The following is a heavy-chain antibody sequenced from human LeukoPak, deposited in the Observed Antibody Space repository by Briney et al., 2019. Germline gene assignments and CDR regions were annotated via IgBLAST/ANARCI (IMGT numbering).Heavy chain of an antibody. CDR1: GFSLSPSGVG. J-gene: IGHJ4*02. CDR2: IYWDDDK. Sequence: SGPTLVKPTQSLTLTCTFSGFSLSPSGVGVGWIRQPPGKALEGLALIYWDDDKRYSPSLKSRLTITKDTSKNQVVLTMTNMDPVDTATYYCAHSTNSYGFGVGDFDYWGQGTLVTVSS. V-gene: IGHV2-5*02. D-gene: IGHD5-18*01. CDR3: AHSTNSYGFGVGDFDY.